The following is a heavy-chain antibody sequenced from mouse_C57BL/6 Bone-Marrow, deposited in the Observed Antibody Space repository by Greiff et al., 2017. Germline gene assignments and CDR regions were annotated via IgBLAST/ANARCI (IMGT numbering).Heavy chain of an antibody. CDR3: ARLDDYEEGY. J-gene: IGHJ2*01. D-gene: IGHD2-4*01. CDR1: GYTFTSYW. CDR2: IDPSDSYT. Sequence: QVQLQQPGAELVKPGASVKLSCKASGYTFTSYWMQWVKQRPGQGLEWIGEIDPSDSYTNYNQKFKGKATLTVDTSSSTAYMQLSSLTSEDSAVYYCARLDDYEEGYWGQGTTLTVSA. V-gene: IGHV1-50*01.